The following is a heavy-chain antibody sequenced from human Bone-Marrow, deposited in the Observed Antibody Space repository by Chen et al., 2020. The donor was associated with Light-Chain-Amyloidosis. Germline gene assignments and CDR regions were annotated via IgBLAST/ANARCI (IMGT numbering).Heavy chain of an antibody. CDR3: ARRRDGYNFDY. CDR2: IYPDDSDA. D-gene: IGHD5-12*01. V-gene: IGHV5-51*01. J-gene: IGHJ4*02. Sequence: EVQLDQSGPEVIKPGESLKISCKGSGYTFPNYWIGWVRQMPGKGLEWMGVIYPDDSDARYCPSFEGQVTISADKSITTAYLQWRSLKASDTAMYYCARRRDGYNFDYWGQGTLVTVSS. CDR1: GYTFPNYW.